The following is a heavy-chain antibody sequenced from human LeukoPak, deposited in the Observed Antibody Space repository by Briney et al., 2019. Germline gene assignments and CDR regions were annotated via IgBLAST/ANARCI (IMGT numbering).Heavy chain of an antibody. Sequence: QPGRSLRLSCAASGFTFSSYAMHWVRQAPGRGLEWVAVISYDGSNKYYADSVKGRFTISRDNSKNTLYLQMNSLRAEDTAVYYCARDHYYDSSGSDYWGQGTLVTVSS. CDR2: ISYDGSNK. CDR1: GFTFSSYA. CDR3: ARDHYYDSSGSDY. V-gene: IGHV3-30-3*01. D-gene: IGHD3-22*01. J-gene: IGHJ4*02.